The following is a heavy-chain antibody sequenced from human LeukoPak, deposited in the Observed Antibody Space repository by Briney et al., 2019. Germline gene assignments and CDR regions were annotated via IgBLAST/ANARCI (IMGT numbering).Heavy chain of an antibody. CDR1: GYTFTGYY. V-gene: IGHV1-2*06. CDR3: AREYYDILTGYYCFDY. D-gene: IGHD3-9*01. Sequence: GASVKVSCKASGYTFTGYYMHWVRQAPGQGLEWMGRINPNSGGTNYAQKFQGRVTMTRDTSISTAYMELSRLRSDDTAVYYRAREYYDILTGYYCFDYWGQGTLVTVSS. CDR2: INPNSGGT. J-gene: IGHJ4*02.